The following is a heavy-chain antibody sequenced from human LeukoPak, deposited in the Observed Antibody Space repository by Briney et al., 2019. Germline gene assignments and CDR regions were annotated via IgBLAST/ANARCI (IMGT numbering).Heavy chain of an antibody. CDR3: ARDSDTFYFDY. CDR1: GGSIGSYY. Sequence: SETLSLTCTVSGGSIGSYYWSWIRQPPGKGLEWIGYIYYSGSTNYNPSLKSRVTISVDTSKNQFSLKLSSMTAADTAVYYCARDSDTFYFDYWGQGTLVTVSS. J-gene: IGHJ4*02. V-gene: IGHV4-59*01. D-gene: IGHD3-10*01. CDR2: IYYSGST.